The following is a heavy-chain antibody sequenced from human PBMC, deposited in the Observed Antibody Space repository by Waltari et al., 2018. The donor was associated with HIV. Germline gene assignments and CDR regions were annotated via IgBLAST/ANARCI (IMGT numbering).Heavy chain of an antibody. J-gene: IGHJ4*02. D-gene: IGHD1-26*01. CDR3: AKGRVGATKGPFDY. Sequence: EVQLVESGGGLVLPGRSLRHHCAGPGFTLDDFAIHWVRRAPGKGLEWVSGISWNSGSIGYADSVKGRFTISRDNAKNPLYLQMNSLRAEDTALYYCAKGRVGATKGPFDYWGQGTLVTVSS. CDR2: ISWNSGSI. CDR1: GFTLDDFA. V-gene: IGHV3-9*01.